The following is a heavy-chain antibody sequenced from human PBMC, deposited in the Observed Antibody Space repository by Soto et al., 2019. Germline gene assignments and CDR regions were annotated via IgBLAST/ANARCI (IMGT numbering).Heavy chain of an antibody. CDR1: GGSFSGYY. V-gene: IGHV4-34*01. Sequence: SETLSLTCAVYGGSFSGYYWSWIRQPPGKGLEWIGEINHSGSTNYNPSLKSRVTISVDTSKNQFSLKLSSVTAADTAVYYCARRIGSCSSTGCNIRYYYFDWWGLGTLVTVSS. D-gene: IGHD2-2*01. CDR2: INHSGST. J-gene: IGHJ4*02. CDR3: ARRIGSCSSTGCNIRYYYFDW.